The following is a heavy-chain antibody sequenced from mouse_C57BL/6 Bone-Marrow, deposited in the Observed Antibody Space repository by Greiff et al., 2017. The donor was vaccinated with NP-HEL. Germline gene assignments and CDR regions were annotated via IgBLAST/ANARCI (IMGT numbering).Heavy chain of an antibody. V-gene: IGHV14-4*01. CDR1: GFNIKDDY. CDR3: TYDYDGYIDY. J-gene: IGHJ2*01. CDR2: IDPENGDT. D-gene: IGHD2-4*01. Sequence: VQLQQSGAELVRPGASVKLSCTASGFNIKDDYMHWVKQRPEQGLEWIGWIDPENGDTEYASKFQGKATITADTSSNTAYLQLSSLTSEDTAVYYCTYDYDGYIDYWGQGTTLTVSS.